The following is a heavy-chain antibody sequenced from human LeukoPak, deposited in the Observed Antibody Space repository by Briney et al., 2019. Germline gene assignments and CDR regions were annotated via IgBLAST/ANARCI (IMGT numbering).Heavy chain of an antibody. D-gene: IGHD3-10*01. J-gene: IGHJ4*02. CDR2: IKSNSGGT. CDR3: ARGGSGSGYLYYFDY. Sequence: ASVKVSCKASGYSFSDYSMHWVRQAPGQGLEWMGRIKSNSGGTSYPQNFQGRVTMTRDTSINTAYMELSGLTFDDTAVYYCARGGSGSGYLYYFDYWGQRTLVSVSS. CDR1: GYSFSDYS. V-gene: IGHV1-2*06.